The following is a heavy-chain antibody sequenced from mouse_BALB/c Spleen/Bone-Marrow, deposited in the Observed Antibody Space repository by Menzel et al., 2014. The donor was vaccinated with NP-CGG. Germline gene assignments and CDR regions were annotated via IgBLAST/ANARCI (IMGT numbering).Heavy chain of an antibody. CDR1: GFSLTSYG. D-gene: IGHD1-2*01. V-gene: IGHV2-9*02. CDR2: IWAGGST. Sequence: VKLVESGPGLVAPSQSLSIPCTVSGFSLTSYGLHWVRQPPGKGLEWLGVIWAGGSTNYNSALMSRLSISKDNSKSQVFLKMNSLQTDDTAMYYCARVTTATGGMDYWGQGTSVTVSS. J-gene: IGHJ4*01. CDR3: ARVTTATGGMDY.